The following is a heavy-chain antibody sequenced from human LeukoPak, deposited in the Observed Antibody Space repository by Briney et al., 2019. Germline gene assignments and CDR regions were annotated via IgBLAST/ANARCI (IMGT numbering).Heavy chain of an antibody. D-gene: IGHD3-10*01. Sequence: PSETLSLTCTVSGGSISSYYWSWIRQPPGKGLERIGYIYYSGSTNCNPSLKSRVTISVDTSKNQFSLKLSSVTAADTAVYYCARVAYYYGSGSYGAFDIWGQGTMVTVSS. CDR2: IYYSGST. CDR1: GGSISSYY. CDR3: ARVAYYYGSGSYGAFDI. V-gene: IGHV4-59*01. J-gene: IGHJ3*02.